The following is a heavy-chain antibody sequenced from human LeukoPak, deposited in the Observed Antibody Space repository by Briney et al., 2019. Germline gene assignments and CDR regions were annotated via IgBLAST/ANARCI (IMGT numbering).Heavy chain of an antibody. Sequence: ASVKVSCKASGYTFTGYYMHWVRQAPGQGPEWMGRINPNSGGTNYAQKFQGRVTMTRDTSISTAYMELSRLRSDDTAVYYCASGILYYYDSSGPHADYWGQGTLVTVSS. CDR1: GYTFTGYY. D-gene: IGHD3-22*01. V-gene: IGHV1-2*06. J-gene: IGHJ4*02. CDR3: ASGILYYYDSSGPHADY. CDR2: INPNSGGT.